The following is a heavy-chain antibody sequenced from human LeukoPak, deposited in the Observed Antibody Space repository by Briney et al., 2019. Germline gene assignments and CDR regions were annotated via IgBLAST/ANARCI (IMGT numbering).Heavy chain of an antibody. CDR1: GGSISSGGYY. Sequence: PSETLSLTCTVFGGSISSGGYYWSWIRQHPGKGLEWIGYIYYSGSTYYNPSLKSRVTISVDTSKNQFSLKLSSVTAADTAVYYCARGALYYYDSSGYSDAFDIWGQGTMVTVSS. V-gene: IGHV4-31*03. CDR2: IYYSGST. D-gene: IGHD3-22*01. CDR3: ARGALYYYDSSGYSDAFDI. J-gene: IGHJ3*02.